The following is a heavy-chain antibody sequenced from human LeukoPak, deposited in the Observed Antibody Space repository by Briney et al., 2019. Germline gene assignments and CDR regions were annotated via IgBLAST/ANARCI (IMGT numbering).Heavy chain of an antibody. Sequence: ASVKVSCKASGYTFTGYYMHWVRQAPGQGLEWMGWINPNSGGTNYAQKFQGRVTMTRDTSISTAYMELSRLRSDDTAVYYCASFIPLDIVVVPAANSDCWGQGTLVTVSS. CDR1: GYTFTGYY. V-gene: IGHV1-2*02. CDR2: INPNSGGT. CDR3: ASFIPLDIVVVPAANSDC. D-gene: IGHD2-2*03. J-gene: IGHJ4*02.